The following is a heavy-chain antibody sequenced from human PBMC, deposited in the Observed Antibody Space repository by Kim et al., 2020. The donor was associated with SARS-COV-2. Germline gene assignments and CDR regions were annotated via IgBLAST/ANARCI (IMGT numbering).Heavy chain of an antibody. Sequence: VKGRFTISRDNSKNSLFLHMNSLRAEDTAIFYCAKGPGGSSRVGSIFYMDVWGKGTTVTVSS. J-gene: IGHJ6*03. V-gene: IGHV3-23*01. CDR3: AKGPGGSSRVGSIFYMDV. D-gene: IGHD6-6*01.